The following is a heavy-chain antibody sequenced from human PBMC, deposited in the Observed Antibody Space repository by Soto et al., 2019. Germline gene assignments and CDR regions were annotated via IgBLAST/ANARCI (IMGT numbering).Heavy chain of an antibody. CDR1: GFTFSNYA. J-gene: IGHJ4*02. CDR3: AKAYFVWSSEQTYYFDY. V-gene: IGHV3-23*04. CDR2: ISGRGCRS. D-gene: IGHD3-16*01. Sequence: EVQLVDSGGGLVQPGGSLRLSCSASGFTFSNYAMNWVRQGPGKGLEWVSGISGRGCRSYYADSVKGRFTISRDNSKSTLYLQMNSLRAEDTAVYYCAKAYFVWSSEQTYYFDYWGQGTLVTVSS.